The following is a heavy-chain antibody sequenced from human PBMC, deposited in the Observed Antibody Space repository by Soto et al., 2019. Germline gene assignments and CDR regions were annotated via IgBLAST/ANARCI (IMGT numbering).Heavy chain of an antibody. V-gene: IGHV4-59*01. CDR3: ALRGYSYGYIDY. J-gene: IGHJ4*02. CDR1: GGSISSYY. Sequence: LSLTFTVSGGSISSYYWSWIRQPPGKGLEWIGYIYYSGSTNYNPSLKSRVTISVDTSKNQFSLKLSSVTAADTAVYYCALRGYSYGYIDYWGQGTLVTVSS. D-gene: IGHD5-18*01. CDR2: IYYSGST.